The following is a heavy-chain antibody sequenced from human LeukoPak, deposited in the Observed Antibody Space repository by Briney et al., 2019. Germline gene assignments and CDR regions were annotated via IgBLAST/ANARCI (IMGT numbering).Heavy chain of an antibody. D-gene: IGHD3-22*01. Sequence: GGSLRLSRAASGFTFSSYGMHWVRQAPGKGLEWVAFIRYDGSNKYYADSVKGRFTISRDNSKNTLYLQMNSLRAEDTAVYYCAKDHRYYDSSGYPQSYYYYMDVWGKGTTVTISS. CDR2: IRYDGSNK. CDR3: AKDHRYYDSSGYPQSYYYYMDV. J-gene: IGHJ6*03. CDR1: GFTFSSYG. V-gene: IGHV3-30*02.